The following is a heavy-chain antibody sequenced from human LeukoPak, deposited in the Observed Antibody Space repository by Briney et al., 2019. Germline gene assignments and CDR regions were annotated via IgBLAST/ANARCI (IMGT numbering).Heavy chain of an antibody. V-gene: IGHV1-46*01. Sequence: ASVKVSCKASGYXFTSYYIHWVRQAPGQGLEWMGLINPSGGSTSYAQMFQGRVTMTRDTSTSTVYMELSSLRSEDTAVYYCARGGLAGYYDILTGYFYFDYWGQGTLVTVSS. CDR1: GYXFTSYY. D-gene: IGHD3-9*01. CDR2: INPSGGST. J-gene: IGHJ4*02. CDR3: ARGGLAGYYDILTGYFYFDY.